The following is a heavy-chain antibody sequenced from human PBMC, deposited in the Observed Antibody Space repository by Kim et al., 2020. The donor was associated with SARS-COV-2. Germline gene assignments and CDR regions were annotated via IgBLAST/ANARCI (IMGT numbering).Heavy chain of an antibody. D-gene: IGHD6-19*01. CDR2: IYYSGST. CDR1: GGSISSGGYY. Sequence: SETLSLTCTVSGGSISSGGYYWSWIRQHPGKGVEWMGYIYYSGSTYYNPSLKSRVTIAVDTTKNQFSLQLSAVTAADTAVYYCARGIVAGTCFQHWGQGTLVTVSS. CDR3: ARGIVAGTCFQH. V-gene: IGHV4-31*03. J-gene: IGHJ1*01.